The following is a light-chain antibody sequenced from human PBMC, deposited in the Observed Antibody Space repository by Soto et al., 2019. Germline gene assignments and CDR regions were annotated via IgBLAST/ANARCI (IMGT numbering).Light chain of an antibody. CDR1: QTISSW. CDR3: QHYNSYSES. V-gene: IGKV1-5*03. CDR2: KAS. J-gene: IGKJ1*01. Sequence: DIQMTQSPSTLSGSVGDRVTITCRASQTISSWLAWYQQKPGKAPKLQIYKASTLKSGVPSRFSGSGSGTEFTLTISSLQPDDFAPYYCQHYNSYSESFGQGTKVNIK.